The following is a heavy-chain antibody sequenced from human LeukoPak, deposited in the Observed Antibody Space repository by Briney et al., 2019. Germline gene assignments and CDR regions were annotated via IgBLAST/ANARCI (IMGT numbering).Heavy chain of an antibody. J-gene: IGHJ4*02. CDR2: IYHSGTT. Sequence: PSETLSLTCAVSGYSINSGYYWGWIRQPPGKGLEWIGSIYHSGTTYYNPSLKSRVTISVDTSKNQFSLKLTSVTAADTAVYYCARGGGPGDFVDYWGQGTLVTVSS. CDR1: GYSINSGYY. CDR3: ARGGGPGDFVDY. D-gene: IGHD2-21*02. V-gene: IGHV4-38-2*01.